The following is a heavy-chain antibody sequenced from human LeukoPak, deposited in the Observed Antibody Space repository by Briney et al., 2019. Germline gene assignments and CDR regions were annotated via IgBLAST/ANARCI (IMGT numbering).Heavy chain of an antibody. CDR2: INPNSGGT. Sequence: ASVKVSCKASGYTFTGYYMHWVRQAPGQGLEWMGWINPNSGGTNYAQKLQGRVTMTTDTSTSTAYMELRSLRSDDTAVYYCARSVFSKRTSFDYWGQGTLVTVSS. V-gene: IGHV1-2*02. J-gene: IGHJ4*02. CDR1: GYTFTGYY. D-gene: IGHD1-14*01. CDR3: ARSVFSKRTSFDY.